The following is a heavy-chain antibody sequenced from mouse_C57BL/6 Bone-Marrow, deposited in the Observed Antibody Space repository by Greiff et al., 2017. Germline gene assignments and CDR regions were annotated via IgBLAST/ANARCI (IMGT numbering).Heavy chain of an antibody. CDR1: GYTFTSSW. Sequence: QVQLQQPGAELVKPGASVKLSCKASGYTFTSSWMHWVKQRPGQGLEWIGMIHPNSGSTNYNEKFTSKATLTVDKSSSTAYMQLSSLTSEDSAVYYCARGLLLRFYAMDYWGQGTSVTVSS. J-gene: IGHJ4*01. V-gene: IGHV1-64*01. D-gene: IGHD1-1*01. CDR2: IHPNSGST. CDR3: ARGLLLRFYAMDY.